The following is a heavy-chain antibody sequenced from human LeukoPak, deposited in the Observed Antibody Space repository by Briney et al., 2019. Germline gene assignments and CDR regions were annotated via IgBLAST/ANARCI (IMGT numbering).Heavy chain of an antibody. V-gene: IGHV3-30-3*01. CDR2: ISYDGSNK. CDR1: GFTLSSYA. D-gene: IGHD4-17*01. J-gene: IGHJ4*02. Sequence: RRSLRLSCAASGFTLSSYAMHWVRQAPGKGLEWVAVISYDGSNKYYADSVKGRFTISRDNSKNTLYLQMNSLRAEDTAVYYCARDGTDFGDYVRCFDYWGQGTLVTVSS. CDR3: ARDGTDFGDYVRCFDY.